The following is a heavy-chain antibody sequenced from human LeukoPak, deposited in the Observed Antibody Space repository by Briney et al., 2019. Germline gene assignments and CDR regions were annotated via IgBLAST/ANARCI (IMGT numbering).Heavy chain of an antibody. V-gene: IGHV3-33*08. D-gene: IGHD2-15*01. Sequence: PGGSLRLSCAASGFTSRDYAMHWVRQAPGKGLEWVAVIWYDGSNKYYADSVKGRFTISRDNSKNTLYLQMNSLRAEDTAVYYCARDEVAAFDIWGQGTMVTVSS. CDR3: ARDEVAAFDI. CDR2: IWYDGSNK. CDR1: GFTSRDYA. J-gene: IGHJ3*02.